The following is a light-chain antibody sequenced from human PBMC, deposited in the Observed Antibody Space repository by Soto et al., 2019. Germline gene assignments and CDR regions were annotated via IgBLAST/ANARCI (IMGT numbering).Light chain of an antibody. CDR2: GAS. V-gene: IGKV3-15*01. CDR1: QSVSSN. J-gene: IGKJ2*01. CDR3: QQSNKWPYT. Sequence: IVMTQSPATLSVSPGERATLSCRASQSVSSNLAWYQHKPGQAPRLLFYGASTRAAGIPARFSGGGSGTDVTLVISGLQSEDFAVYYCQQSNKWPYTLGQGTKLEIK.